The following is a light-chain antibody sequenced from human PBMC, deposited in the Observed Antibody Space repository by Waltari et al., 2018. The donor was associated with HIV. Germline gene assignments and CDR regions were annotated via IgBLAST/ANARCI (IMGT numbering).Light chain of an antibody. J-gene: IGKJ1*01. V-gene: IGKV4-1*01. Sequence: DIVMTQSPDSLAVSLGERATINSKSSQSVLASSNSKMYLAWYQQKPGQPPKLLIYWASTRESGVPDRFSGSGSGTDFTLTISSLQAEDVAVYYCQQYYSTPQTFGQGTKVEIK. CDR2: WAS. CDR3: QQYYSTPQT. CDR1: QSVLASSNSKMY.